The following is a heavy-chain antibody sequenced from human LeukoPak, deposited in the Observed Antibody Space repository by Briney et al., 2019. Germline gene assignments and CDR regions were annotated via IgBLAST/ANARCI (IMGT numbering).Heavy chain of an antibody. Sequence: GASVKVSCKASGGTFSSYAISWVRQAPGQGLEWMGRIIPILGIANYAQKSQGRVTITADRSTSTAYMELSSLRSEDTAVYYCATATSDFMVRGNDYWGQGTLVTVSS. V-gene: IGHV1-69*04. CDR3: ATATSDFMVRGNDY. CDR2: IIPILGIA. D-gene: IGHD3-10*01. CDR1: GGTFSSYA. J-gene: IGHJ4*02.